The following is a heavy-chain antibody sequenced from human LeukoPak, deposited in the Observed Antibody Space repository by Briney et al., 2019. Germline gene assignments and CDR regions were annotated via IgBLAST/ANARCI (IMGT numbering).Heavy chain of an antibody. V-gene: IGHV3-53*01. Sequence: GGSLRLSCAASGFTVSSNYMSWVRQAPGKGLEWVSVIYSGGSTYYADSVKGRFTISRDNSKNTLYLQMNSLRAEDTAVYYCASYGSGSYYYFDYWGQGTLVTVSS. J-gene: IGHJ4*02. D-gene: IGHD3-10*01. CDR2: IYSGGST. CDR1: GFTVSSNY. CDR3: ASYGSGSYYYFDY.